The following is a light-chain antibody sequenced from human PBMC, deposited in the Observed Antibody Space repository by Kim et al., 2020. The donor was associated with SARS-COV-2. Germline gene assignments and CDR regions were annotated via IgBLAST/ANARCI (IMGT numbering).Light chain of an antibody. J-gene: IGKJ2*01. V-gene: IGKV3-20*01. CDR3: QQYGTPPYT. CDR1: QSVSKNF. CDR2: GAS. Sequence: EIVLTQSPDTLSLSPGERATLSCGASQSVSKNFLAWYRQRPGQPPSLLIYGASTRATGIPDRISGSGSGTDFTLTITRLEPEDFAVYYCQQYGTPPYTFGQGTKLEI.